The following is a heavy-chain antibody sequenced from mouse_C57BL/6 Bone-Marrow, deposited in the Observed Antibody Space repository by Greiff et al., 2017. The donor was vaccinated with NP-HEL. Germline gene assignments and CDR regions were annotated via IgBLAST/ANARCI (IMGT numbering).Heavy chain of an antibody. D-gene: IGHD1-1*01. Sequence: QVQLQQPGAELVKPGASVKMSCKASGYTFTSYWITWVKQRPGQGLEWIGDIYPGSGSTNYNEKFKSKATLTVDTSASTAYMQLSSLTSEDSAVYYCARSRVVAPGYWYFDVWGTGTTVTVSS. V-gene: IGHV1-55*01. CDR3: ARSRVVAPGYWYFDV. J-gene: IGHJ1*03. CDR1: GYTFTSYW. CDR2: IYPGSGST.